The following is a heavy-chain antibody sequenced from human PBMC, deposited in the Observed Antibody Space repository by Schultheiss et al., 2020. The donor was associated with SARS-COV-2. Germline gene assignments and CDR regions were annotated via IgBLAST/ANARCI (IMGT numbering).Heavy chain of an antibody. Sequence: SVKVSCKASGGTFSSYAISWVRQAPGQGLEWMGGIIPIFGTANYAQKFQGRVTITADESTSTAYMELSSLRSEDTAVYYCARAFLDRYCSSTSCYTGMGYWGQGTLVTVSS. CDR3: ARAFLDRYCSSTSCYTGMGY. CDR1: GGTFSSYA. D-gene: IGHD2-2*02. CDR2: IIPIFGTA. J-gene: IGHJ4*02. V-gene: IGHV1-69*13.